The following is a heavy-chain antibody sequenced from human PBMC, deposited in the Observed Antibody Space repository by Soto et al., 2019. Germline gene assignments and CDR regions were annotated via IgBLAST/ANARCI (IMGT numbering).Heavy chain of an antibody. CDR2: IYSGGST. V-gene: IGHV3-66*04. CDR3: ARHGYTYGGGYFDY. CDR1: GVTVSSNY. D-gene: IGHD5-18*01. Sequence: EVQLVESGGGLVQPGGSLRLSCAASGVTVSSNYMSWVRQAPGKGLEWVSVIYSGGSTYYADSVKGRFTISRDNSKNTVYVQMNSLRAEDTAVYYCARHGYTYGGGYFDYWGQGTLVTVSS. J-gene: IGHJ4*02.